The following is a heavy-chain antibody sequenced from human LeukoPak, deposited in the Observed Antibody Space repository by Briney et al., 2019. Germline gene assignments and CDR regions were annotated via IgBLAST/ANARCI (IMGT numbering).Heavy chain of an antibody. V-gene: IGHV4-39*07. Sequence: SETLSLTCTVSGGSISSSSYYWGWIRQPPGKGLEWIGSIYYSGSTYYNPSLKSRVTISVDTSKNQFSLKLSSVTAADTAVYYCALGSSWYGLFDYWGQGTLVTVSP. CDR3: ALGSSWYGLFDY. D-gene: IGHD6-13*01. CDR2: IYYSGST. CDR1: GGSISSSSYY. J-gene: IGHJ4*02.